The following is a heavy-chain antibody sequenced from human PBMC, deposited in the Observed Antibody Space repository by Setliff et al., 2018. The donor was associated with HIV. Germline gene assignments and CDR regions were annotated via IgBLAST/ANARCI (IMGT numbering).Heavy chain of an antibody. Sequence: ASVKVSCKTSGYTFTASYLHWVRQAPGQGLQWMGWMHPNSGATKYAQKFRDRVTLTGDTSISAASMELSSLKSDDTAMYYCATSTSRFFWNGFYQGGFGSRNSHSFENWGQGTLVTVSS. CDR1: GYTFTASY. CDR3: ATSTSRFFWNGFYQGGFGSRNSHSFEN. D-gene: IGHD3-3*01. J-gene: IGHJ4*02. CDR2: MHPNSGAT. V-gene: IGHV1-2*02.